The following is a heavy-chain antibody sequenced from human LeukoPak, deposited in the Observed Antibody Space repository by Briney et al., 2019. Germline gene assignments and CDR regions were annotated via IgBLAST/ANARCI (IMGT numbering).Heavy chain of an antibody. CDR3: ARDEYASSPGYFDY. CDR1: GFTFSSYS. D-gene: IGHD6-6*01. V-gene: IGHV3-21*01. Sequence: GGSLRLSCAASGFTFSSYSMNWVRQAPGKGPEWVSCISSSGSYIYYADSVKGRFTISRDNAKNSLYLQMNSLRAEDTAVYYCARDEYASSPGYFDYWGQGTLVTVSS. J-gene: IGHJ4*02. CDR2: ISSSGSYI.